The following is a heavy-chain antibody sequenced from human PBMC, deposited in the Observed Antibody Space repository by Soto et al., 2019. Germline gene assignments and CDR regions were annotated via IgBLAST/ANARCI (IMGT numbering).Heavy chain of an antibody. CDR1: GGSISSGGYS. CDR2: IYRSGST. J-gene: IGHJ4*02. Sequence: PSETLSLTCAVSGGSISSGGYSWSWIRQPPGKGLEWIGYIYRSGSTYYNPSLKSRVTISVDRSKNQFSLKLSSVTAADTAVYYCARAGGLGAVAVDYWGQGTLVTVSS. V-gene: IGHV4-30-2*01. D-gene: IGHD6-19*01. CDR3: ARAGGLGAVAVDY.